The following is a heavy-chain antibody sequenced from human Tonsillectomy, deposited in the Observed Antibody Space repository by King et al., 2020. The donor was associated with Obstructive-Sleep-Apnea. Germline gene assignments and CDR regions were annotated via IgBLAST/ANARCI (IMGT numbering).Heavy chain of an antibody. CDR1: GFTFSNAW. Sequence: VQLVESGGGLVKPGGSLRLSCAASGFTFSNAWMSWVRQAPGKGLEWVGRIKSKINGGTTDYAAPVKGRFTISRDDSKNTLHLQMNSLKTEDTAMYYCTSEDDWGQGTLVTVSS. CDR2: IKSKINGGTT. V-gene: IGHV3-15*01. J-gene: IGHJ4*02. CDR3: TSEDD.